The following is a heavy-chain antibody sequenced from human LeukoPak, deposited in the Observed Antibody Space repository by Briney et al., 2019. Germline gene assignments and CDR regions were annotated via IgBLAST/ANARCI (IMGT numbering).Heavy chain of an antibody. V-gene: IGHV3-30*18. CDR2: ISHDGNSK. J-gene: IGHJ4*02. CDR3: AKDRSYSGYEPLDY. Sequence: GTSLRLSCTASGFNFGIYGMHWVRQAPGKGLESVAVISHDGNSKYSADSVKGRFTISKDNSKNTLYLQMDSLRVEDTAVYYCAKDRSYSGYEPLDYWGQGTLVTVSS. D-gene: IGHD1-26*01. CDR1: GFNFGIYG.